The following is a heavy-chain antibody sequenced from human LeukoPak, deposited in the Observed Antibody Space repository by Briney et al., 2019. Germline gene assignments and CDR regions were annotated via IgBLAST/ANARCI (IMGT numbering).Heavy chain of an antibody. D-gene: IGHD3-10*01. CDR2: IRSETDGATT. J-gene: IGHJ4*02. V-gene: IGHV3-15*01. CDR1: GFSFSYAW. CDR3: TTDLNQRLKWFGNPLDH. Sequence: GGSLRLSCVASGFSFSYAWMSWVRQAPGKGLRWVGHIRSETDGATTDYAAAVQGRFTISRDDSKKMLYLEMNSLTTEDTAVYYCTTDLNQRLKWFGNPLDHWGQGTPVTVSS.